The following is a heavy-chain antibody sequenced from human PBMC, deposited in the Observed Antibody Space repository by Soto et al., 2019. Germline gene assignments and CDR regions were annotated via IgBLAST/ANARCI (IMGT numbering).Heavy chain of an antibody. V-gene: IGHV4-30-4*01. D-gene: IGHD4-17*01. CDR1: GGSMSRGDYY. J-gene: IGHJ3*02. CDR2: IYHTGST. Sequence: SETLSLTCTVSGGSMSRGDYYWSWIRQPPGKGLEWIGFIYHTGSTYYSPSLKNRVAISVDTSENQFSLKLSSVTAADTAVYFCARDHLYDYGDLSTVSDIWGQGTMVTVPS. CDR3: ARDHLYDYGDLSTVSDI.